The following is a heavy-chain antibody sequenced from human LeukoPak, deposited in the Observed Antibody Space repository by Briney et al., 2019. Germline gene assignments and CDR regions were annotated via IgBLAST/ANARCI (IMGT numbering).Heavy chain of an antibody. D-gene: IGHD1-26*01. Sequence: GGSLRLSCAASGFAVSSNYMSWVRQAPGKGLEWVSVIYSGGSTYYADSVKGRFTISRGNSKNTLYLQMNSLRAEDTAVYYCASAIVGATIFDYWGQGTLVTVSS. CDR2: IYSGGST. V-gene: IGHV3-66*02. CDR3: ASAIVGATIFDY. J-gene: IGHJ4*02. CDR1: GFAVSSNY.